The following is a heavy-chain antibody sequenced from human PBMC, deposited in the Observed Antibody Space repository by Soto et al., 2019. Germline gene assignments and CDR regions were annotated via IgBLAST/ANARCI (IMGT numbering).Heavy chain of an antibody. CDR2: IIPIFGTA. CDR3: AREGRVAIFGVVTPNWCDA. J-gene: IGHJ5*02. V-gene: IGHV1-69*01. D-gene: IGHD3-3*01. CDR1: GGTFSSYA. Sequence: QVQLVQSGAEVKKPGSSVKVSCKASGGTFSSYAISWVRQAPGQGLEWMGGIIPIFGTANYAQKLQGRVTVTADESTSTAYMELSSLRSEDTAVYYCAREGRVAIFGVVTPNWCDAWGQGTLVTVSS.